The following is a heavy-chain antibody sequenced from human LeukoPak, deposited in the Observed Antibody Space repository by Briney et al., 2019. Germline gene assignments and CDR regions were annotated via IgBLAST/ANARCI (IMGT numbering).Heavy chain of an antibody. V-gene: IGHV3-48*03. CDR1: GFTFSSYE. J-gene: IGHJ3*02. CDR3: AKDANYDILTGYSNDAFDI. Sequence: GGSLRLSCAASGFTFSSYEMNWVRQAPGKGLEWVSYISSSGSTTYYADSVKGRFTISRDNSKNTLYLQMTSLRAEDTAVYYCAKDANYDILTGYSNDAFDIWGQGTMVTVSS. D-gene: IGHD3-9*01. CDR2: ISSSGSTT.